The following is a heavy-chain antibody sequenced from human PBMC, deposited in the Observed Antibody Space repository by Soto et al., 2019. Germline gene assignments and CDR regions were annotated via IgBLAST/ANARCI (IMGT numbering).Heavy chain of an antibody. CDR2: INPSGGST. CDR3: ARTPITMIVVVQDGDAFDI. Sequence: GASVKVSCKASGYTFTSYYMHWVRQAPGQGLEWMGIINPSGGSTSYAQKFQGRATMTRDKYTSTVDMELSRLRAEDRAVYYCARTPITMIVVVQDGDAFDIWGQGTMVTVSS. D-gene: IGHD3-22*01. V-gene: IGHV1-46*01. J-gene: IGHJ3*02. CDR1: GYTFTSYY.